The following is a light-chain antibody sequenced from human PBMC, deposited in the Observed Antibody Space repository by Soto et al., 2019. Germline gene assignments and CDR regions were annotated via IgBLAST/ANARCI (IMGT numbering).Light chain of an antibody. J-gene: IGKJ1*01. Sequence: DIQMTQSPSTLSASVGDRVTITCRASQTISSWLAWYQQKPGKAPKLLIYDASNLESGVPSRFIGSGSGTEFTLTISSLQPDDFATYYCQQHSSYWSFGQGTKVDIK. V-gene: IGKV1-5*01. CDR3: QQHSSYWS. CDR2: DAS. CDR1: QTISSW.